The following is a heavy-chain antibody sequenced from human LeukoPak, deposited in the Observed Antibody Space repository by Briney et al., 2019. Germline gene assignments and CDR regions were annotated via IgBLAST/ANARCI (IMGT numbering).Heavy chain of an antibody. J-gene: IGHJ5*02. D-gene: IGHD2-2*01. V-gene: IGHV4-4*07. CDR2: IYTSGST. CDR1: GGSISSYY. Sequence: SETLSLTCTVSGGSISSYYCSGIRQPAGKGLEWMGRIYTSGSTNYNPSLKSRVSMSLEASKKQISLKLNSSTAADTAVYYCARDYCSRTSCYWASYNWFDPWGQGTLVTVPS. CDR3: ARDYCSRTSCYWASYNWFDP.